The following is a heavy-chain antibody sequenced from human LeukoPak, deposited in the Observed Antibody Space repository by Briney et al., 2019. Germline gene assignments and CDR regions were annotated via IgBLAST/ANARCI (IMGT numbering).Heavy chain of an antibody. J-gene: IGHJ3*02. Sequence: GGSLRLSCAASGFTFSSYAMHWVRQAPGKGLEWVAVISYDGSNKYYADSVEGRFTISRDNSKNTLYLQMNSLRAEDTAVYYCAKDVGGWGVATSDAFDIWGQGTMVTVSS. CDR2: ISYDGSNK. CDR3: AKDVGGWGVATSDAFDI. V-gene: IGHV3-30-3*01. CDR1: GFTFSSYA. D-gene: IGHD5-12*01.